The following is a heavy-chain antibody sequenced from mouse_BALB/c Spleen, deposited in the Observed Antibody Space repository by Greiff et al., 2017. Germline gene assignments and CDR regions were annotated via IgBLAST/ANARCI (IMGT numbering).Heavy chain of an antibody. CDR3: AREGFYGNYGAMDY. V-gene: IGHV3-6*02. CDR2: ISYDGSN. CDR1: GYSITSGYY. J-gene: IGHJ4*01. D-gene: IGHD2-1*01. Sequence: VQLKQSGPGLVKPSQSLSLTCSVTGYSITSGYYWNWIRQFPGNKLEWMGYISYDGSNNYNPSLKNRISITRDTSKNQFFLKLNSVTTEDTATYYCAREGFYGNYGAMDYWGQGTSVTVSS.